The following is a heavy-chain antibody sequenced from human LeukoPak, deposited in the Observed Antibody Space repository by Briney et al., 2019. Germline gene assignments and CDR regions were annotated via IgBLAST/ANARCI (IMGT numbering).Heavy chain of an antibody. J-gene: IGHJ4*02. CDR1: GGSISSSSYY. Sequence: SETLSLTCTVSGGSISSSSYYWGWIRQPPGKGLEWIGSIYYSGSTYYNPSLKSRVTISVDTSKNQFSLKLSSVTAADTAVYYCARAWGSGYYYFLYYFDYWGQGTLVTVSS. CDR3: ARAWGSGYYYFLYYFDY. CDR2: IYYSGST. D-gene: IGHD3-22*01. V-gene: IGHV4-39*07.